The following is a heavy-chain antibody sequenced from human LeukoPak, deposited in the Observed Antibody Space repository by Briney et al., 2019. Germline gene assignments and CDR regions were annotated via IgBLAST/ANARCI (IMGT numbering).Heavy chain of an antibody. V-gene: IGHV3-53*01. Sequence: SGGSLRLSRAASGFTVSSNYMSWVRQAPGKGLEWVSVIYSGGSTYYADSVKGRFTISRDNSKNTLYLQMNSLRAEDTAVYYCASPSVVVPAAINYYYYMDVWGKGTTVTVSS. CDR2: IYSGGST. D-gene: IGHD2-2*02. CDR1: GFTVSSNY. J-gene: IGHJ6*03. CDR3: ASPSVVVPAAINYYYYMDV.